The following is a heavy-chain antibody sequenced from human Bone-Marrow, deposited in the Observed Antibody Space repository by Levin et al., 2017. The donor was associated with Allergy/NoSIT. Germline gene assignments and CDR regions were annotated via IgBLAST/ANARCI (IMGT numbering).Heavy chain of an antibody. J-gene: IGHJ4*02. CDR1: GFRFSDDY. CDR2: TRKTGRSYTT. D-gene: IGHD3-10*01. CDR3: VRDCGSVTSRFDD. V-gene: IGHV3-72*01. Sequence: GGSLRLSCAASGFRFSDDYMDWVRQAPAKGLEWVGRTRKTGRSYTTEYAASVKGRFTILRDNSKNSLYLQMSSLKTEDTAVYYCVRDCGSVTSRFDDWGQGTLVTVSS.